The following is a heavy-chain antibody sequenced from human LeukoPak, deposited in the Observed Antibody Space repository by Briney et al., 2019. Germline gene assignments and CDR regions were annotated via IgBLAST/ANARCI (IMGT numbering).Heavy chain of an antibody. CDR1: GYTFTGYY. D-gene: IGHD6-6*01. CDR2: INPNSGGT. V-gene: IGHV1-2*02. CDR3: ARDTHSSSGFDY. J-gene: IGHJ4*02. Sequence: ASVKVSCKASGYTFTGYYMHWVRQAPGQGLEWMGWINPNSGGTNYAQKFQGRVTMTRDTSISTAYMELSRLRSDDTAVYYCARDTHSSSGFDYWGQGTLVTVSS.